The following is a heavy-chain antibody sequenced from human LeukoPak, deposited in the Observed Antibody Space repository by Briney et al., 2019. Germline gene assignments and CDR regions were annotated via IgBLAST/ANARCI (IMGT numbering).Heavy chain of an antibody. CDR1: GFTFSSYG. Sequence: PGGSLRLSCAASGFTFSSYGMHWVRQAPGKGLEWVAFIRYDGSNKYYADSVKGRFTISRDNSKNTLYLKMNSLRAEDTAVYYCARGPYYYDSSAFQHWGQGTLVTVSS. CDR3: ARGPYYYDSSAFQH. V-gene: IGHV3-30*02. CDR2: IRYDGSNK. D-gene: IGHD3-22*01. J-gene: IGHJ1*01.